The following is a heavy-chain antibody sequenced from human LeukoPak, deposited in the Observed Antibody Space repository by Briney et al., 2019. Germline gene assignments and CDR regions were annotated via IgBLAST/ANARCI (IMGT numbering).Heavy chain of an antibody. CDR1: GFNFRGYG. J-gene: IGHJ4*02. CDR2: IHYDGRNQ. Sequence: GGSLRLSCTASGFNFRGYGMHWVRQAPGKGLEWVTFIHYDGRNQYYADSVKGRFTISRDNSKNTLYLQMNSLRPEDTAVYYCAKAAYDSSGSWYYFDYWGQGTLVTVSS. D-gene: IGHD3-22*01. CDR3: AKAAYDSSGSWYYFDY. V-gene: IGHV3-30*02.